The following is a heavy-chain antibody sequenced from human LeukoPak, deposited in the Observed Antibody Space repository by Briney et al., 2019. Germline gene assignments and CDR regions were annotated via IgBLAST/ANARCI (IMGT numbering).Heavy chain of an antibody. V-gene: IGHV3-74*01. CDR3: ARDRGALDY. J-gene: IGHJ4*02. CDR2: INSDGSVT. CDR1: GFTFTNYW. D-gene: IGHD1-26*01. Sequence: PGGSLRLSCAASGFTFTNYWMHWVRQAPGEGLVWVSRINSDGSVTRYADSVKGRFTISRDNAKNTVFLQMNSLRTEGTAVYYCARDRGALDYWGQGTLVTVSS.